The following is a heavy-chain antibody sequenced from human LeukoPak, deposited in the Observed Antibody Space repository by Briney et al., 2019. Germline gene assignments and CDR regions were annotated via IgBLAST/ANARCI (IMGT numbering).Heavy chain of an antibody. Sequence: QAEGSLRLSCVASGVTLSNYAMNWVRQAPGKGLEWVSRISGTGGTTFYADSVKGRFTISRDNSKNSLYLQMNSLRAEDTAVYYCARDLWFGEGAFDIWGQGTMVTVSS. J-gene: IGHJ3*02. CDR1: GVTLSNYA. CDR3: ARDLWFGEGAFDI. D-gene: IGHD3-10*01. CDR2: ISGTGGTT. V-gene: IGHV3-23*01.